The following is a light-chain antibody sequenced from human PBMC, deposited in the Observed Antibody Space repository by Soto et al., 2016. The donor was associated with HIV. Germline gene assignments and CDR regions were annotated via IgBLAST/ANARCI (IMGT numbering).Light chain of an antibody. CDR3: QQYFTYPWT. V-gene: IGKV1-8*01. Sequence: IRMTQSPSSLSASTGDRVTITCRANQTINTYLAWYQQKVGKAPKLLIHTASTLHNGVPSRFGGSASGTDFTLTIDCLQSDDFATYYCQQYFTYPWTFGQGTKV. CDR2: TAS. J-gene: IGKJ1*01. CDR1: QTINTY.